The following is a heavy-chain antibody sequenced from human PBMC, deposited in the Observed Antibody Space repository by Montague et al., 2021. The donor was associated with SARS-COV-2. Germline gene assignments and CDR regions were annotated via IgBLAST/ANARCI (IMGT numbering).Heavy chain of an antibody. CDR3: ARLDPPTLSLIGLRGESSGDY. J-gene: IGHJ4*02. D-gene: IGHD2-21*01. CDR2: INHNETT. CDR1: GGSFSGYY. V-gene: IGHV4-34*01. Sequence: SETLSLTCAVYGGSFSGYYWSWICLSHGKGMDRNSDINHNETTNYNYNPSLRSRITISVDTSKSQFSLKLSSVTAADTGVYYCARLDPPTLSLIGLRGESSGDYWGQGTLVTVSS.